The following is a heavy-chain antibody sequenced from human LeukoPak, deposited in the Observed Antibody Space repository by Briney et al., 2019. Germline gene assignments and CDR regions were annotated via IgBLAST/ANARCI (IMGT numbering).Heavy chain of an antibody. J-gene: IGHJ4*02. Sequence: SETLSLTCTVSGGSISSYYWSWIRQPPGKGLEWIGYIYYSGSTNYNPSLKSRVTISVDTSKNQFSLQLSSVTAADTAAYYCARAPYCGGDCYSPFDYWGQGTLVTVSS. D-gene: IGHD2-21*02. CDR2: IYYSGST. V-gene: IGHV4-59*01. CDR1: GGSISSYY. CDR3: ARAPYCGGDCYSPFDY.